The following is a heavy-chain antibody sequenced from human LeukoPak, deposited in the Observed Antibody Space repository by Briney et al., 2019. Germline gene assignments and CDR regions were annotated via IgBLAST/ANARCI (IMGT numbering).Heavy chain of an antibody. D-gene: IGHD1-14*01. V-gene: IGHV4-4*02. CDR2: IHRSGST. J-gene: IGHJ4*02. CDR3: AREIVGGFNPGAY. Sequence: SWVRQPPGKGLEWIGEIHRSGSTNYNPSLQSRVTISIDRSKNQIALELSSVTAADTAAYYCAREIVGGFNPGAYWGQGTLVTVSS.